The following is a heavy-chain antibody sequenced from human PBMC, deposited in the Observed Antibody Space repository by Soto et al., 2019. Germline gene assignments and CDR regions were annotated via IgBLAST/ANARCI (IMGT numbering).Heavy chain of an antibody. CDR2: IWYDGSNK. V-gene: IGHV3-33*01. CDR1: GFTLSSYG. J-gene: IGHJ6*02. CDR3: ARDQYGSGSYPPNYYGMDV. D-gene: IGHD3-10*01. Sequence: PGGSLRLSCAASGFTLSSYGMHWVRQAPGKGLEWVAVIWYDGSNKYYADSVKGRFTISRDNSKNTLYLQMNSLRAEDTAVYYCARDQYGSGSYPPNYYGMDVWGQGTTVTVSS.